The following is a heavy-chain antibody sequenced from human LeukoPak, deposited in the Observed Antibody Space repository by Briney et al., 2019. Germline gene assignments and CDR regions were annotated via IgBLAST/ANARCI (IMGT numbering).Heavy chain of an antibody. D-gene: IGHD2-15*01. CDR3: ARGLRYCSGGSCYSWTFDY. J-gene: IGHJ4*02. CDR1: GFTFSSYA. Sequence: GGSLRLSCAASGFTFSSYAMHWVRQAPGKGLEWGAVISDDGSNKYYADSVKGRVTISRDNSKNTLYLQMNSLRAEDTAVYYCARGLRYCSGGSCYSWTFDYWGQGTLVTVSS. CDR2: ISDDGSNK. V-gene: IGHV3-30*04.